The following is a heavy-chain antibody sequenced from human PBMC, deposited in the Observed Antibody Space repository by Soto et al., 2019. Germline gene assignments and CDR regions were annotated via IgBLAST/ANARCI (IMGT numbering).Heavy chain of an antibody. CDR1: GFTFSSYA. J-gene: IGHJ4*02. CDR2: ISGSGSNP. CDR3: AKTASLTIRAGFDH. V-gene: IGHV3-23*01. Sequence: EVQVLESGGGLVQPGGSLRLSCAASGFTFSSYAMSWVRQAPGQGLEWVSAISGSGSNPYYADSVKGRFTISRDNSKNPLYLQINSLRSEDAALYYCAKTASLTIRAGFDHWGQGTLVTVSS. D-gene: IGHD4-17*01.